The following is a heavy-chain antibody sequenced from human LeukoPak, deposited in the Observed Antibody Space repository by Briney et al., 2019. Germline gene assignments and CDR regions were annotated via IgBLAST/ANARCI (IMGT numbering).Heavy chain of an antibody. V-gene: IGHV1-2*02. CDR2: INPNSGGT. J-gene: IGHJ3*02. D-gene: IGHD3-10*01. CDR3: ASLNMVRGVIITIDAFDI. CDR1: GYTFTGYY. Sequence: GASVKVSCKSSGYTFTGYYMHWVRQAPGQGLEWMGWINPNSGGTNYAQKFQGRVTMTRDTSISTAYMELSRLRSDDTAVYYCASLNMVRGVIITIDAFDIWGQGTMVTVSS.